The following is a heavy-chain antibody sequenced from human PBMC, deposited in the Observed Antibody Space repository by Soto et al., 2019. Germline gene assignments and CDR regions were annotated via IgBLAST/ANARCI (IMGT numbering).Heavy chain of an antibody. V-gene: IGHV1-18*01. D-gene: IGHD2-2*01. CDR1: GYTFTNFG. Sequence: VASVKVSCKASGYTFTNFGVTWVRLAPGQGLEWMGWISAYTDTPNYAQKFQGRVTMTIDTSTSTAYMDLRSLTSDDTAVYYCARVIPGVEAWFDPWGQGTLVTVSS. J-gene: IGHJ5*02. CDR2: ISAYTDTP. CDR3: ARVIPGVEAWFDP.